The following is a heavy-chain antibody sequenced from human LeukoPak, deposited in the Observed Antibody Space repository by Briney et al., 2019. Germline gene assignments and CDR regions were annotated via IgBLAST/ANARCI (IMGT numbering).Heavy chain of an antibody. CDR3: ARDASFDPGSYADY. CDR2: ISNSGDTI. D-gene: IGHD3-16*01. J-gene: IGHJ4*02. Sequence: GGSLRLSCAASGFTFSSYEMNWVRQAPGKGLEWVSYISNSGDTIYYAGSVEGRFTISRDNAKNSLYLQMNSLGAEDTATYYCARDASFDPGSYADYWGQGTLVTVSS. V-gene: IGHV3-48*03. CDR1: GFTFSSYE.